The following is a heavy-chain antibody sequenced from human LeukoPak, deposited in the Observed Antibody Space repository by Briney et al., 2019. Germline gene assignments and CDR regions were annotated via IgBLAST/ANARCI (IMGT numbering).Heavy chain of an antibody. Sequence: SETLSLTCTVSGGSISSSSYYWDWIGQPPGKGLEWIGSIYYSGSTYYNPSLKSRVTISVDTSKNQFSLKLSSVTAADTAVYYCARHSGVSGYYYYWGQGTLVTVSS. CDR3: ARHSGVSGYYYY. CDR1: GGSISSSSYY. D-gene: IGHD3-22*01. CDR2: IYYSGST. J-gene: IGHJ4*02. V-gene: IGHV4-39*01.